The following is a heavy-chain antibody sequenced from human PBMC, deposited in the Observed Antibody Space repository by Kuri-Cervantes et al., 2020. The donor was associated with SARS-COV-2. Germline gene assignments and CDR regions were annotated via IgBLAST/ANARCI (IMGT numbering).Heavy chain of an antibody. CDR1: GGTFSSYA. CDR2: IIPIFGTA. J-gene: IGHJ4*02. CDR3: ARSYGSGSYPPDH. V-gene: IGHV1-69*13. D-gene: IGHD3-10*01. Sequence: SVKVSCKASGGTFSSYAISWVRQAPGQGLEWMGGIIPIFGTANYAQKFQGRVTITADESTSTAYMELSSLRSEDTAVYYCARSYGSGSYPPDHWGQGILVTVSS.